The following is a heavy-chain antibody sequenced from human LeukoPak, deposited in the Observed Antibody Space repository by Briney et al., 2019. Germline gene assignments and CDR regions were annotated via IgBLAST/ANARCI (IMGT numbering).Heavy chain of an antibody. CDR3: AVVPQDIVVLPTAPSLDY. V-gene: IGHV1-69*13. CDR1: EGSFSTYP. D-gene: IGHD2-15*01. J-gene: IGHJ4*02. Sequence: SVKVSCKASEGSFSTYPFTWVRQAPGQGLEWMGEIVPIIGSPNYTQTFQGRLAITADESTNTAYMELSGLKSDDTAVYYCAVVPQDIVVLPTAPSLDYWGPGTLVIVSS. CDR2: IVPIIGSP.